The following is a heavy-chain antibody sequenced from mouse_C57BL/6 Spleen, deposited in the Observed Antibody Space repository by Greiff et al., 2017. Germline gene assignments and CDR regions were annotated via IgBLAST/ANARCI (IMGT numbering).Heavy chain of an antibody. Sequence: EVMWVESGGDLVKPGGSLKLSCAASGFTFSSYGMSWVRQTPDKRLEWVATISSGGSCTYYPDSVKGRFTISRDNAKNTLYLQMSSRKSEDTAMYYCARHDYGSSFHDYWGQGTTLTVSS. D-gene: IGHD1-1*01. CDR1: GFTFSSYG. V-gene: IGHV5-6*02. J-gene: IGHJ2*01. CDR2: ISSGGSCT. CDR3: ARHDYGSSFHDY.